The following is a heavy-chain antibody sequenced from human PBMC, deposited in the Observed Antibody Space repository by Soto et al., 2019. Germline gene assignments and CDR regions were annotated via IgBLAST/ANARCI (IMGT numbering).Heavy chain of an antibody. CDR3: ARIPPGWGGGQLVLDY. CDR1: GFTFSSFW. J-gene: IGHJ4*02. D-gene: IGHD6-13*01. Sequence: EVQLVESGGGLVQPGGSLRLSCAASGFTFSSFWMYWVRQAPGKGLVWVSRINSDASTTSYADSVKGRFTISRDNAKNTLYLQMNSRGPEDTAVYYCARIPPGWGGGQLVLDYWGQGTLVTVSS. V-gene: IGHV3-74*01. CDR2: INSDASTT.